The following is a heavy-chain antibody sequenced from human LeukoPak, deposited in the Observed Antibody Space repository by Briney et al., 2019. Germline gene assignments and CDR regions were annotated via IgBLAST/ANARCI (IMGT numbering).Heavy chain of an antibody. D-gene: IGHD1-14*01. V-gene: IGHV3-38-3*01. CDR3: AKDLGPGEPKTAPPEL. J-gene: IGHJ4*02. CDR1: GFTVSSNE. Sequence: PGGSLRLSCAASGFTVSSNEMSWVRQAPGKGLEWVSSISGGSTYYADSRKGRFTISRDNAKNSLYLQMNSLRAEDTALYYCAKDLGPGEPKTAPPELWGQGTLVTVSS. CDR2: ISGGST.